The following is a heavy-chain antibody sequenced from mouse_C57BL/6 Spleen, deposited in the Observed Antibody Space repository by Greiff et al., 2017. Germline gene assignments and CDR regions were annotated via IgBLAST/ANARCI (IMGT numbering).Heavy chain of an antibody. J-gene: IGHJ4*01. CDR3: ARPYGSSYGDYAMDY. CDR1: GYTFTSYW. V-gene: IGHV1-59*01. Sequence: QVQLQQPGAELVRPGPSVKLSCKASGYTFTSYWMHWVKQRPGQGLEWIGVIDPSDSYTNYNQKFKGKATLTVDTSSSTAYMQLSSLTSEDSAVYYGARPYGSSYGDYAMDYWGQGTSVTVSS. CDR2: IDPSDSYT. D-gene: IGHD1-1*01.